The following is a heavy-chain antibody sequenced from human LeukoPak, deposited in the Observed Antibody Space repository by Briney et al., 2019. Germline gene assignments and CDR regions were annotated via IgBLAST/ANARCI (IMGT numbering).Heavy chain of an antibody. CDR3: TSDLNHDN. CDR2: IKPDRSEK. V-gene: IGHV3-7*01. J-gene: IGHJ1*01. D-gene: IGHD3-22*01. CDR1: GFSFSGTW. Sequence: PGGAVPVPRPASGFSFSGTWMTWVRQAPGKGLECVANIKPDRSEKYYVDSVEGRFTVSRDNAKNSLYLQINSLRVEDTAIYYCTSDLNHDNWGWGHLVIVT.